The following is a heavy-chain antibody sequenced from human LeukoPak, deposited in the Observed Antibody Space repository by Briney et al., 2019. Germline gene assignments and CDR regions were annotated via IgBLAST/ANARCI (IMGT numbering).Heavy chain of an antibody. CDR2: IATNGGNT. D-gene: IGHD3-16*01. V-gene: IGHV3-23*01. Sequence: GGSLRLPCAASGITFSNHAMSWVRQAPGKGLEWVASIATNGGNTYYADSVKGRFTISRDNSKNTLYLQVNSLRAEDTAIYHCANDLPGRVWFDCWGQGTLVTVSS. CDR1: GITFSNHA. J-gene: IGHJ4*02. CDR3: ANDLPGRVWFDC.